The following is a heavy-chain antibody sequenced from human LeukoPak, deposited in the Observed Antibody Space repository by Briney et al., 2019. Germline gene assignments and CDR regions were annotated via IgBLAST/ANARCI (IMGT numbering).Heavy chain of an antibody. Sequence: SETLSLTCTVSGGSISSGSYYWSWIRQPAGKGLEWIGRIYTSGSTNYNSSLKSRVTISVDTSKNQFSLKLSSVTAADTAVYYCASQQWLVEGIAFDIWGQGTMVTVSS. V-gene: IGHV4-61*02. CDR2: IYTSGST. J-gene: IGHJ3*02. CDR1: GGSISSGSYY. CDR3: ASQQWLVEGIAFDI. D-gene: IGHD6-19*01.